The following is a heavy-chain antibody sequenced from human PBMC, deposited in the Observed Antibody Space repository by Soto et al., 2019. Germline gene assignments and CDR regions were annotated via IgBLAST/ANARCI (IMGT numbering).Heavy chain of an antibody. CDR1: GYSFTDYA. Sequence: QVHHVQSGAEVKTPGASVKVSCRASGYSFTDYAFHWVRQAPGHSPEWLGWINPGNGATKYSQKLHGRLTITSATSASTVYMELSSLRYEDTAVYFCARCVSVSRRLPLGYWGQGTLVSVSS. CDR2: INPGNGAT. V-gene: IGHV1-3*01. CDR3: ARCVSVSRRLPLGY. J-gene: IGHJ4*02. D-gene: IGHD3-3*01.